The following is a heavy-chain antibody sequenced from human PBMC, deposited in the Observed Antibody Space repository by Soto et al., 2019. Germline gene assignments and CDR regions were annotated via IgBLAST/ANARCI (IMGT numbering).Heavy chain of an antibody. J-gene: IGHJ4*02. Sequence: GGSLRLSCAASGFTFSSYGMHWVRQAPGKGLEWVAVIWYGGSNKYYADSVKGRFTISRDNSKNTLYLQMNSLRAEDTAVYYCARDLSIQLWFPDYWGQGTLVTVSS. CDR2: IWYGGSNK. V-gene: IGHV3-33*01. CDR1: GFTFSSYG. CDR3: ARDLSIQLWFPDY. D-gene: IGHD5-18*01.